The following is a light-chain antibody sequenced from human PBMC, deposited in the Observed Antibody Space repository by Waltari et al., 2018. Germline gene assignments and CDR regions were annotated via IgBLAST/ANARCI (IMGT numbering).Light chain of an antibody. CDR1: QTLLYNSNNKNY. CDR2: WAS. CDR3: QQYYTTPYT. Sequence: DIVMTQSPDSLAVSLGKRATINCKSSQTLLYNSNNKNYLAWYQQKPGQPPQLLVYWASILYSGVPDRFSGSGSGTDFTLTISSLQAEDVAVYYCQQYYTTPYTFGQGTKLEIK. V-gene: IGKV4-1*01. J-gene: IGKJ2*01.